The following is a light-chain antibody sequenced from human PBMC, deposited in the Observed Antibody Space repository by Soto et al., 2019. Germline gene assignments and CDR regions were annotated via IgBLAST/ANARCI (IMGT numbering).Light chain of an antibody. CDR1: SSNIGAGYD. CDR3: QSYDSRLSGSV. CDR2: DNS. J-gene: IGLJ2*01. Sequence: HSVLTQPPSVSGAPGQRVTISCTGSSSNIGAGYDVHWYQQLPGTAPKLLIYDNSNRPSGVPDRFSGSKSGTSASLAITGLQAEDEADYYCQSYDSRLSGSVFGGGTKLTVL. V-gene: IGLV1-40*01.